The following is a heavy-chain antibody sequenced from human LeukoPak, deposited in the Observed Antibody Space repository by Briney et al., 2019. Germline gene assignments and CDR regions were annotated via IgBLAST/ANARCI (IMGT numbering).Heavy chain of an antibody. D-gene: IGHD1-26*01. Sequence: SETVSLTCTVSGGSISSYYWSWIRQPPGKGLEWIGYIYYSGSTNYNPSLKSRVTISVDTSKNQFSLKLSSVTAADTAVYYCARAIVGATFDYWGQGTLVTVSS. CDR3: ARAIVGATFDY. V-gene: IGHV4-59*08. CDR1: GGSISSYY. CDR2: IYYSGST. J-gene: IGHJ4*02.